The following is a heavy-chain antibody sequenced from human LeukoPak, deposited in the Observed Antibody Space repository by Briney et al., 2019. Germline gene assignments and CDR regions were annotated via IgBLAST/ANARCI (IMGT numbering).Heavy chain of an antibody. J-gene: IGHJ4*02. D-gene: IGHD6-19*01. CDR3: ARASSYSSGYDY. CDR1: GFTFSNYW. V-gene: IGHV3-74*01. Sequence: GGSLRLSCAASGFTFSNYWMHWVRQAPGKGLVWVSRINSDGSSTRDADSVKGRFTISRDNAKNTLYLQMNSLRAEDTAVYYCARASSYSSGYDYWGQGTLSPSPQ. CDR2: INSDGSST.